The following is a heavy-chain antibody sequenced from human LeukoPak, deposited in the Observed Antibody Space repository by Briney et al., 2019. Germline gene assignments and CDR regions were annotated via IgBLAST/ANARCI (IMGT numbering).Heavy chain of an antibody. Sequence: ASVKVSCKASGYTFTGHYMHWVRQAPGQGLEWMGWINPNSGGTNYAQKFQGRVTMTRDTSISTAYMELSRLRSDDTAVYYCASSITMVRGGIDYWGQGTLVTVSS. CDR1: GYTFTGHY. CDR3: ASSITMVRGGIDY. D-gene: IGHD3-10*01. V-gene: IGHV1-2*02. J-gene: IGHJ4*02. CDR2: INPNSGGT.